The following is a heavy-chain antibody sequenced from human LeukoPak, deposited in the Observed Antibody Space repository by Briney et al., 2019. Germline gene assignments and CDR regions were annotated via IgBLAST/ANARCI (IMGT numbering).Heavy chain of an antibody. J-gene: IGHJ6*02. D-gene: IGHD2-21*01. V-gene: IGHV3-66*01. Sequence: PGGSLRLSCAASGFTVSSNYMSWVRQAPGKGLEWVSVLYSGGTTYYADSVKGRFTISRDNSKNTLYLHLNSLRADDTAVYYCARDGGRKNFGDRFYYGMDVWGQGTTVTVSS. CDR3: ARDGGRKNFGDRFYYGMDV. CDR2: LYSGGTT. CDR1: GFTVSSNY.